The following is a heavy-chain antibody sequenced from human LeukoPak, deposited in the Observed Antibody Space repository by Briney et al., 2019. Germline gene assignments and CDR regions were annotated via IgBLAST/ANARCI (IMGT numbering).Heavy chain of an antibody. CDR1: GFTFSSYW. V-gene: IGHV3-7*01. Sequence: GGSLRLSCAASGFTFSSYWMSWVRQAPGKGLEWVANIKQDGSEKYYVDSVKGRFTISRDNAKNSLYLQMNSLRAEDTAVYYCARAGYYDFWSGYYPFSMDVWGQGTTVTVSS. CDR2: IKQDGSEK. D-gene: IGHD3-3*01. CDR3: ARAGYYDFWSGYYPFSMDV. J-gene: IGHJ6*02.